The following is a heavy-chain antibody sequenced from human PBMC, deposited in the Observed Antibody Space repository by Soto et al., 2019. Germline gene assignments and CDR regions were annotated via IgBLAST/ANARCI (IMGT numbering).Heavy chain of an antibody. D-gene: IGHD6-19*01. CDR1: GGTFSSYA. Sequence: QVQLVQSGAEVKKPGSSVKVSCKASGGTFSSYAISWVRQAPGQGLEWMGGIIPIFGTANYAQKFQGRVTITADESTSTAYMELSSLRSEDTAVYYCARVLVPGIAVAGNYYYDGMDVWGQGTTVTVSS. CDR3: ARVLVPGIAVAGNYYYDGMDV. CDR2: IIPIFGTA. J-gene: IGHJ6*02. V-gene: IGHV1-69*01.